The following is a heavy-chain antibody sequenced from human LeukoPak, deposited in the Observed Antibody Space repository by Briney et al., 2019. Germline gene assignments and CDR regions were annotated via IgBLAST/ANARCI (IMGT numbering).Heavy chain of an antibody. CDR3: AKDRIAARDGFDP. V-gene: IGHV3-23*01. CDR1: GFTFSSYA. D-gene: IGHD6-6*01. CDR2: ISGSGYST. J-gene: IGHJ5*02. Sequence: GGSLRLSCAASGFTFSSYAMSWVRQAPGKGLEWVAAISGSGYSTHYADSVKGRFTISSDNYKNTLYLQMNSLRAEDTAVYYCAKDRIAARDGFDPWGQGTLVTVST.